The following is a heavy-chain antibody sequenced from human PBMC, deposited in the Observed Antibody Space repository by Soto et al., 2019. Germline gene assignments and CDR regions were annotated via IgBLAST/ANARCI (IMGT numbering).Heavy chain of an antibody. Sequence: SETLSLTCAVYGGSFSGYYWSWIRQPPGKGLEWIGEINHSGSTNYNPSLKSRVTISVDTSKNQFSLKLSSVTAADTAVYYCARGHPIYCSSTSCYAYYYYYGMDVWGQGTTVTVS. J-gene: IGHJ6*02. CDR1: GGSFSGYY. V-gene: IGHV4-34*01. CDR2: INHSGST. CDR3: ARGHPIYCSSTSCYAYYYYYGMDV. D-gene: IGHD2-2*01.